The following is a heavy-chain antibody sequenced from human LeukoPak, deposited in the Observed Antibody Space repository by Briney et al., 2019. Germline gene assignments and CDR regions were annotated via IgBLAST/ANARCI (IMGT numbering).Heavy chain of an antibody. D-gene: IGHD3-22*01. CDR3: ARNYDSSGYYYLDAFDI. V-gene: IGHV6-1*01. Sequence: SQTLSLTCAISGDSVSSNSAAWNWIRQSPWRGLEWLGRTYYRSKWYNDYAVSVKSRITINPDTSKNQFSLQLNSVTPEDTAVYYYARNYDSSGYYYLDAFDIWGPGTMVTVSS. CDR2: TYYRSKWYN. CDR1: GDSVSSNSAA. J-gene: IGHJ3*02.